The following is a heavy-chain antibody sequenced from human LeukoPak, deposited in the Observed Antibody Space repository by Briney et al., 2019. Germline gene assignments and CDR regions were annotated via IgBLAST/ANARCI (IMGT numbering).Heavy chain of an antibody. J-gene: IGHJ4*02. D-gene: IGHD5/OR15-5a*01. CDR3: ARYFGVYSARFDY. CDR1: GGSITSSNW. CDR2: IYHSGRT. V-gene: IGHV4-4*02. Sequence: PFETLCLPRAVSGGSITSSNWGSWVRQPPGKGLEWIGEIYHSGRTNYNPSLKSRHSIAVDKSKNQFSLKLSSVTAADTAVYYCARYFGVYSARFDYWGQAAL.